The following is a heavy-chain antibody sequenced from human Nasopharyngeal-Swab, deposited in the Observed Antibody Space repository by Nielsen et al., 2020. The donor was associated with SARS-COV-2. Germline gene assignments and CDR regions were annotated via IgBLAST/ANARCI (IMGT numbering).Heavy chain of an antibody. Sequence: SETLSLTYTVSGGSISSGGYYWSWIRQHPGKGLEWIGYIYYSGSTYYNPSLKSRVTISVDTSKNQFSLKLSSVTAADTAVYYCARGLSRFLEWFPFDYWGQGTLVTVSS. CDR1: GGSISSGGYY. CDR2: IYYSGST. J-gene: IGHJ4*02. V-gene: IGHV4-31*03. D-gene: IGHD3-3*01. CDR3: ARGLSRFLEWFPFDY.